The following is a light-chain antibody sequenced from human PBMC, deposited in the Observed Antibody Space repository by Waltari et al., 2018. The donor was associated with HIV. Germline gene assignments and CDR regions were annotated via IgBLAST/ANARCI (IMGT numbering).Light chain of an antibody. V-gene: IGLV1-51*01. CDR2: DND. CDR1: SSKIGHAY. CDR3: GTWDPRMGAAV. Sequence: QSVLTQPPSASAAPGPKVTISCSGSSSKIGHAYVSWYQHVPGAAPRLLIYDNDKRPSGIPYRFSGSKSGTSATLGISGLQTGDGADYYCGTWDPRMGAAVFGGGTKVTVL. J-gene: IGLJ3*02.